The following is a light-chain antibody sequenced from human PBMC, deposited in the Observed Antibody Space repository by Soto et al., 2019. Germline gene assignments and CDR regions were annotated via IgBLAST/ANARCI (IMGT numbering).Light chain of an antibody. CDR1: SGHNSYI. J-gene: IGLJ2*01. V-gene: IGLV4-60*03. CDR3: DTWDTNTQV. CDR2: VEGSGSY. Sequence: QAVVTQSSSASASLGSSVKLTCTLSSGHNSYIIAWHQQQTGKAPRFLMTVEGSGSYNKGSGVPDRGSASSSGADRYLTISNLQSEDEATYYCDTWDTNTQVFGGGTKLTVL.